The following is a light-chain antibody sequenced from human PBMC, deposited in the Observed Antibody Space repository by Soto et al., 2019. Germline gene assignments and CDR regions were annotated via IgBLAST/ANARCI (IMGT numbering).Light chain of an antibody. CDR1: QSVSSD. J-gene: IGKJ4*01. CDR3: QQYNTWPLT. V-gene: IGKV3-15*01. CDR2: GAS. Sequence: EIVMTQSPATLSVSPDERATLSCRASQSVSSDLAWYQQKPGQAPRLLIYGASTRATDIPARFSGSGSGTEFTLTISSLQSEDFAVYYCQQYNTWPLTFGGGTKVEI.